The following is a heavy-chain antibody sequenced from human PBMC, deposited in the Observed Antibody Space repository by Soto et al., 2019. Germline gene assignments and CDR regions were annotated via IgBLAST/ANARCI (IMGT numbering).Heavy chain of an antibody. V-gene: IGHV3-13*05. Sequence: EVQLVESGGGLVQPGGSLRLSCAASGFTFRNYDMHWVRQGTGKGLEWVSGISAAGDPDYADSVEGRFNISRENAQNSFFLQMNSLRVGATAVYYCARTDSDFYGLDVWGQGTTVIVSS. CDR1: GFTFRNYD. CDR3: ARTDSDFYGLDV. CDR2: ISAAGDP. J-gene: IGHJ6*02. D-gene: IGHD5-18*01.